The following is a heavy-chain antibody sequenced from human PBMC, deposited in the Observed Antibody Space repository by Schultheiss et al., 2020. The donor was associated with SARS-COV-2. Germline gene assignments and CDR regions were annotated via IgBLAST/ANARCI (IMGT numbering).Heavy chain of an antibody. D-gene: IGHD7-27*01. CDR3: ARLSTGDHWLVDYYYGMDV. CDR1: GYSFTSYW. V-gene: IGHV5-51*01. J-gene: IGHJ6*02. CDR2: IYPGDSDT. Sequence: GESLKISCQGFGYSFTSYWISWVRQMPGKGLEWMGIIYPGDSDTRYSPSFEGQVTISVDQSISTAYLQWSTLKASDTAMYYCARLSTGDHWLVDYYYGMDVWGQGTTVTVSS.